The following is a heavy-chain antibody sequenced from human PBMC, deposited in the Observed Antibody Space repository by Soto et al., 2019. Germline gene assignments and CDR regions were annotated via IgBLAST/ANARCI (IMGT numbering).Heavy chain of an antibody. CDR2: IKSKTDGGTT. J-gene: IGHJ5*02. CDR3: TTDPTGGWFDP. CDR1: GFTFSNAW. Sequence: EVQLVESGGGLVKPGGSLRLSCAASGFTFSNAWMNWVRQAPGKGLEWVGRIKSKTDGGTTDYAAHVKGRFTISRDDSKNTLYLQINSVKIEDTALYYCTTDPTGGWFDPWGQGTLVTVSS. V-gene: IGHV3-15*07. D-gene: IGHD4-17*01.